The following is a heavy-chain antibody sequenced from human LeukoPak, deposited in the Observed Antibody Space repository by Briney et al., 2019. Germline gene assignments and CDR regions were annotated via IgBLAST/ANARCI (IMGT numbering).Heavy chain of an antibody. CDR1: DGSFSGYY. CDR3: ARGYDCSSSSCYTLFDL. Sequence: SETLSLTCAGYDGSFSGYYWSWIRQPSGKGLEWIGEINDSGSTNYNPSLKSRFTISVDTSKNQFSLKLSFVTAADTAVYYCARGYDCSSSSCYTLFDLWGQGTLVTVSS. CDR2: INDSGST. J-gene: IGHJ4*02. V-gene: IGHV4-34*01. D-gene: IGHD2-2*02.